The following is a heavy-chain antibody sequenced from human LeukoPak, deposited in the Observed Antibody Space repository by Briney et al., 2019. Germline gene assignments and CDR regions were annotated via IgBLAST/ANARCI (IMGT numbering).Heavy chain of an antibody. CDR1: GFTFSIYA. CDR2: ISSGGELT. D-gene: IGHD3-22*01. CDR3: AKDRPNYYHDNGHYYRRGGDC. Sequence: GGSLRLSCAASGFTFSIYAMSWVRQGTGKGLECVSSISSGGELTFYTDSVKGRCTISRDSSKHTLYLQMKSLRAEDSAVYYCAKDRPNYYHDNGHYYRRGGDCWGQGTLVTVSS. J-gene: IGHJ4*02. V-gene: IGHV3-23*01.